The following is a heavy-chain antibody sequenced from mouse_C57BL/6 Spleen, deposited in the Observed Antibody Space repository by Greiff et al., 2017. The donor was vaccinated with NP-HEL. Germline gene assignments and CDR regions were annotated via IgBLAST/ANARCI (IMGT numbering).Heavy chain of an antibody. CDR3: TRSVTTVDWYFDV. V-gene: IGHV1-15*01. Sequence: QVQLKESGAELVRPGASVTLSCKASGYTFTDYEMHWVKQTPVHGLEWIGAIDPETGGTAYNQKFKGKAILTADKSSSTAYMELRSLTSEDSAVYYCTRSVTTVDWYFDVWGTGTTVTVSS. J-gene: IGHJ1*03. CDR2: IDPETGGT. D-gene: IGHD1-1*01. CDR1: GYTFTDYE.